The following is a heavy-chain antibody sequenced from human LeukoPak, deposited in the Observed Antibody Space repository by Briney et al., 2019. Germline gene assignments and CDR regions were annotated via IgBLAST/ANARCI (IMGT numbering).Heavy chain of an antibody. CDR1: GFSFSSYS. CDR3: ARGGTMWYYFDY. CDR2: ISTSSSYI. V-gene: IGHV3-21*01. J-gene: IGHJ4*02. Sequence: GGSLRLSCAASGFSFSSYSMNWVRQAPGKGLEWVSSISTSSSYIYYADSVKGRFTISRDNAKNSLYLQMNSLRAEDTAVYYCARGGTMWYYFDYWGQGTLVTVSS. D-gene: IGHD2-21*01.